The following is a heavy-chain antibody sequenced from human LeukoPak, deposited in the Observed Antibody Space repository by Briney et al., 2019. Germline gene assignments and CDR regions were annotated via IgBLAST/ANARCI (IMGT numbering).Heavy chain of an antibody. V-gene: IGHV4-34*01. CDR2: INHSGST. Sequence: SETLSLTCAAYGGSFRGYYWSWIRQPPGKGLEWIGEINHSGSTNYNPSLKSRVTISVDTSKNQFSLKLSSVTAADTAVYYCARWSRSTLYGVGYWFDPWGQGTLVTVSS. D-gene: IGHD2-2*01. J-gene: IGHJ5*02. CDR1: GGSFRGYY. CDR3: ARWSRSTLYGVGYWFDP.